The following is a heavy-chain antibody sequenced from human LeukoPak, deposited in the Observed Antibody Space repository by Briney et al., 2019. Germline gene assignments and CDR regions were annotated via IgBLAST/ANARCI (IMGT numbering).Heavy chain of an antibody. CDR2: IYTSGST. Sequence: SETLSLTCTVSGGSISSYYWSWIRQPPGKGLEWIGYIYTSGSTNYNPSLKSRVTISVDTSKNQFSLKLSFVTAADTAVYYCARLRRWFDPWGQGTLVTVSS. V-gene: IGHV4-4*09. J-gene: IGHJ5*02. CDR1: GGSISSYY. CDR3: ARLRRWFDP.